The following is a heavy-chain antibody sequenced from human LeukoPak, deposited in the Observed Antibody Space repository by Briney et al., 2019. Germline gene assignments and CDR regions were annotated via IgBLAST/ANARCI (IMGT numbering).Heavy chain of an antibody. V-gene: IGHV1-2*02. CDR3: AREKKGYCSSTSCQRPQIDY. J-gene: IGHJ4*02. CDR2: INPNSGGT. CDR1: GYTFTGYY. D-gene: IGHD2-2*01. Sequence: ASVKVSCKASGYTFTGYYMHWVRQAPGQGLERMGWINPNSGGTNYAQKFQGRVTMTRDTSISTAYMELSRLRSDDTAVYYCAREKKGYCSSTSCQRPQIDYRGQGTLVTVSS.